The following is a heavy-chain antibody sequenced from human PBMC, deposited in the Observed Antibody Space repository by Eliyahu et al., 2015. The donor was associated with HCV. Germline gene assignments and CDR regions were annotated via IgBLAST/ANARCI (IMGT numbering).Heavy chain of an antibody. CDR2: IHYSGST. Sequence: QVQLQESGPGLVKPSETLSLTCTVSGXXXPPYXWGWIRQPPGKGLEWIGYIHYSGSTNYNPXLKSRVTISVDTSKXQFSLNLTSVTAADTAVYYCASGGGGIAVAGTGGWFDPWGQGTLVTVSS. V-gene: IGHV4-59*01. CDR3: ASGGGGIAVAGTGGWFDP. CDR1: GXXXPPYX. D-gene: IGHD6-19*01. J-gene: IGHJ5*02.